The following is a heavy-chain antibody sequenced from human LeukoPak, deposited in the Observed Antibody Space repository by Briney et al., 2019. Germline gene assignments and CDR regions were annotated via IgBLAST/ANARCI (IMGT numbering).Heavy chain of an antibody. D-gene: IGHD3-3*01. J-gene: IGHJ4*02. CDR2: IWYSGSP. Sequence: PSETLSLTCTVSGGSISSYYWSWIRQPPGKGLEGIGYIWYSGSPNYNPPPKSRVPISVDTSQNQFSLKLSSVIAGDTAVYYCAXRRHNYDXWSGYYPYFDYWGQGTLVTASS. CDR3: AXRRHNYDXWSGYYPYFDY. CDR1: GGSISSYY. V-gene: IGHV4-59*01.